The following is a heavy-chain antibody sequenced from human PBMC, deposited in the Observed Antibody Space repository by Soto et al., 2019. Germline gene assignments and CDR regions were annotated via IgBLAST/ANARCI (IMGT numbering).Heavy chain of an antibody. CDR3: ARGNPFNYAGFDV. CDR2: MNAKRGDT. J-gene: IGHJ6*02. CDR1: GYTFSEFD. D-gene: IGHD3-16*01. Sequence: QAHLEQSGAELKRPGASVKVSCKASGYTFSEFDINWRRQASGQGPEWMGWMNAKRGDTFFAQRFQGKFNMTWDTSLSTAYMEVGSLTSDDTAIYYCARGNPFNYAGFDVWGQGTTVAVSS. V-gene: IGHV1-8*01.